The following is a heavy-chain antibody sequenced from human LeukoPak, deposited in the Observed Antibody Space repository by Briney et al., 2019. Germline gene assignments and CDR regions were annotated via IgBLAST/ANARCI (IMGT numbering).Heavy chain of an antibody. Sequence: GGSLRLSCAASGFTFSSYSMNWVRQAPGKGLEWVSSISSSSSYIYYADSVKGRFTISRDNAKNSLYLQMNSLRAEDTAVYYCASAINGHYYDSSGYYFYFDYWGQGTLVTVSS. CDR3: ASAINGHYYDSSGYYFYFDY. CDR2: ISSSSSYI. J-gene: IGHJ4*02. V-gene: IGHV3-21*01. D-gene: IGHD3-22*01. CDR1: GFTFSSYS.